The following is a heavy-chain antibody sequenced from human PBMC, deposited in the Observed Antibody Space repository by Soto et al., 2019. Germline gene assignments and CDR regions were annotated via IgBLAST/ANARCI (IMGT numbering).Heavy chain of an antibody. D-gene: IGHD6-13*01. Sequence: SATLSLTCTVSGGSISSYYWSWIRQPPGKELEWIGYIFYSGSTNYNPSLKSRVTISVDTSKNQFSLKLSSVTAADTAVYYCARRYSSSFDYWGQGTLVTVSS. J-gene: IGHJ4*02. V-gene: IGHV4-59*08. CDR2: IFYSGST. CDR3: ARRYSSSFDY. CDR1: GGSISSYY.